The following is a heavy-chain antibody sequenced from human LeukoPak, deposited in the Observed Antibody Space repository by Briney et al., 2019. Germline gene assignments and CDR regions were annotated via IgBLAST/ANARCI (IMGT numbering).Heavy chain of an antibody. D-gene: IGHD6-13*01. CDR2: ISWNSGSI. J-gene: IGHJ6*03. CDR1: GFTFDDYA. Sequence: PGGSLRLSCAASGFTFDDYAMHWVRQAPGKGLEWVSGISWNSGSIGYADSVKGRFTISRDNSKNTLYLQMNSLRAEDTAVYYCAKAPKNPGYSSYYYMDVWGKGTTVTVSS. CDR3: AKAPKNPGYSSYYYMDV. V-gene: IGHV3-9*01.